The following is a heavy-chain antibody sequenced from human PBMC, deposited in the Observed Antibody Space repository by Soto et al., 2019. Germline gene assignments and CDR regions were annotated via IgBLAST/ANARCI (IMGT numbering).Heavy chain of an antibody. CDR1: GYTFTSYA. J-gene: IGHJ4*02. CDR2: ISAYNGNT. Sequence: ASVKVSSKASGYTFTSYAISWLRQAPGQGLEWMGWISAYNGNTNYAQKLQGRVTMTTDTSTSTAYMELRSLRSDDTAVYYCARGSWSGYFPDFEYWGQGTLVTVT. CDR3: ARGSWSGYFPDFEY. D-gene: IGHD3-3*01. V-gene: IGHV1-18*01.